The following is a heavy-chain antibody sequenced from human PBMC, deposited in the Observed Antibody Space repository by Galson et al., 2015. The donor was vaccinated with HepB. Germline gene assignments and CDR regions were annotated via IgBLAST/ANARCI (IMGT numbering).Heavy chain of an antibody. J-gene: IGHJ3*02. D-gene: IGHD1-26*01. CDR3: AKSKGGDRLPTAFDI. V-gene: IGHV3-23*01. CDR1: GLNFNNYG. Sequence: SLRLSCAAPGLNFNNYGMNWVRQAPGKGLEWVALVSTGGSATYYADSVKGRFTISRDNSKNTLYLYMDSLRVEDTAIFYCAKSKGGDRLPTAFDIWGQGTMVTVSS. CDR2: VSTGGSAT.